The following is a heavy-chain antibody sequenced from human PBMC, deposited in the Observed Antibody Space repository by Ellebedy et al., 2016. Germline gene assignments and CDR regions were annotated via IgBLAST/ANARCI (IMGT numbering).Heavy chain of an antibody. CDR1: TFSDYS. V-gene: IGHV3-30-3*01. CDR3: ARHRVGWELQ. Sequence: TFSDYSMHWVRQAPGKGLEWVAVISPDGNAYDHADSVKGRFTVSRDNSKSTLYLLLDSLRLEDTAVYYCARHRVGWELQWGQGTLVTVFS. CDR2: ISPDGNAY. D-gene: IGHD4-23*01. J-gene: IGHJ4*02.